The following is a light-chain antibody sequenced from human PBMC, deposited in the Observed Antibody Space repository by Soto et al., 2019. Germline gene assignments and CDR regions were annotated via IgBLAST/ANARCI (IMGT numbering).Light chain of an antibody. Sequence: IVMTQCPDRLYFSPVARSTISSRASRSVSSFLGWYQQIPGLAPRLLIYDASTRATGIPARFSGSGSGTDFTLTISRRVPEDFVVYSCQQRSNWPWTFGQGTKVDIK. CDR3: QQRSNWPWT. CDR2: DAS. J-gene: IGKJ1*01. V-gene: IGKV3-11*01. CDR1: RSVSSF.